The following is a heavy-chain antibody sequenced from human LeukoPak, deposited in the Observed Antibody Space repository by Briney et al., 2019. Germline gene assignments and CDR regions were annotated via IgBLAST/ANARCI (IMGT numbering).Heavy chain of an antibody. V-gene: IGHV4-34*01. D-gene: IGHD6-13*01. CDR3: AREGYSSSPFDY. CDR2: INHSGST. J-gene: IGHJ4*02. Sequence: SETLSLTCAVYGGSFSGYYWSWIRQPPGKGLEWIGEINHSGSTNCNPSLKSRVTISVDTSKNQFSLKLSSVTAADTAVYYCAREGYSSSPFDYWGQGTLVTVSS. CDR1: GGSFSGYY.